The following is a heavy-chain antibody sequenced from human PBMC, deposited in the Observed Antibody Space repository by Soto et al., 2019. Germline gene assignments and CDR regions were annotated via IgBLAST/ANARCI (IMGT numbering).Heavy chain of an antibody. CDR1: GFTFSSYA. J-gene: IGHJ6*02. CDR3: ARPLRARDYYYYGMDV. Sequence: QVQLVESGGGVVQPGRSLRLSCAASGFTFSSYAMHWVRQAPGKGLEWVAVISYDGSNKYYADSVKGRFTISRDNSKNTLYLQMNSLRAEDTAVYYCARPLRARDYYYYGMDVWGQGTTVTVSS. V-gene: IGHV3-30-3*01. CDR2: ISYDGSNK.